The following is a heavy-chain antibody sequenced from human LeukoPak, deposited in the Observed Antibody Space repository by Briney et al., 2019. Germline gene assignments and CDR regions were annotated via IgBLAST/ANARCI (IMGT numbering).Heavy chain of an antibody. CDR1: GGSISSYY. Sequence: SETLSLTCSVSGGSISSYYWSWIRQPPGKGLEWIGYIYASGTTNYSPSVKSRVTISKDTSRNQFSLRLSSVTAADTAVYYCARLVAGATDYFDYWGQGTLVSVSS. V-gene: IGHV4-4*09. CDR2: IYASGTT. CDR3: ARLVAGATDYFDY. D-gene: IGHD1-26*01. J-gene: IGHJ4*02.